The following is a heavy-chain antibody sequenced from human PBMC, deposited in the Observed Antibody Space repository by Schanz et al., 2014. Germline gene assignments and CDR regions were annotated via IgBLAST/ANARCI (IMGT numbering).Heavy chain of an antibody. Sequence: QVQLVQSGAEVMKPGSSVKVSCKASGGTFSSYTINWVRQAPGQGLEWMGRIIPILGITNVAQTFQDRVTITADKSTSSAYMDMSSMRSHPTAVDYCARGLEDERGLDLNEAYDIWIHGPLVCDSS. D-gene: IGHD3-3*01. CDR2: IIPILGIT. CDR1: GGTFSSYT. CDR3: ARGLEDERGLDLNEAYDI. V-gene: IGHV1-69*02. J-gene: IGHJ3*02.